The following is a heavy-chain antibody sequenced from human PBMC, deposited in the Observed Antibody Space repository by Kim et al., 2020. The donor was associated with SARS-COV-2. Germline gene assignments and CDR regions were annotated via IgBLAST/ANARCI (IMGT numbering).Heavy chain of an antibody. J-gene: IGHJ4*02. V-gene: IGHV4-34*01. CDR2: INHSGST. D-gene: IGHD5-12*01. CDR1: GGSFSGYY. CDR3: ARIRGYVRYFDY. Sequence: SETLSLTCAVYGGSFSGYYWSWIRQPPGKGLEWIGEINHSGSTNYNPSLKSRVTISVDTSKNQFSLKLSSVTAADTAVYFCARIRGYVRYFDYWGQGTLVTVSS.